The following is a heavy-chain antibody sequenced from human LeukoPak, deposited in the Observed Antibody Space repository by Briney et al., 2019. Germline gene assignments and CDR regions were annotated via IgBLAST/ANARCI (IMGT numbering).Heavy chain of an antibody. D-gene: IGHD2-2*01. Sequence: SETLCLTCTVSGGSISSTSYYWGWIRQPPGKGLEWIGSIYYRGSTYYNPSLKSRVTISVDTSKNPFSQKLSSVTAADTAVYYCARHPYQLLWLSWRDLWRQGSLVTVSS. V-gene: IGHV4-39*01. CDR3: ARHPYQLLWLSWRDL. CDR2: IYYRGST. CDR1: GGSISSTSYY. J-gene: IGHJ5*02.